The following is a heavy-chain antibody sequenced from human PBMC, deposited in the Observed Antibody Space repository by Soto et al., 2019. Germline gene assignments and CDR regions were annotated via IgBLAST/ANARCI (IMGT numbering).Heavy chain of an antibody. J-gene: IGHJ4*02. D-gene: IGHD3-22*01. V-gene: IGHV1-69*13. CDR1: GGTFSSYA. CDR2: IIPIFGTA. CDR3: ARSEIYDSSGYYYEATFDY. Sequence: SVKVSCKASGGTFSSYAISWVRQATGQGLEWMGGIIPIFGTANYAQKFQGRVTITADESTSTAYMELSSLRSEDTTVYYCARSEIYDSSGYYYEATFDYWGQGTLVTVSS.